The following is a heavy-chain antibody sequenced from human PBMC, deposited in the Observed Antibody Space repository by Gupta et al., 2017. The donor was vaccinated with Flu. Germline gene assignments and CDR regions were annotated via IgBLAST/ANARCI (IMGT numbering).Heavy chain of an antibody. CDR1: GFAFSNYW. V-gene: IGHV3-74*01. Sequence: ELQLVDSLGGLVQPGGSLRLSCAASGFAFSNYWMHWVRQAPGKGLVWVSRLNGDGSSTSYADSVKGRFTISRDNVKKTLYLQMNSLRVEDTAVYYCARDSLRYHNWFDPWGQGTLVTVSS. D-gene: IGHD3-9*01. J-gene: IGHJ5*02. CDR2: LNGDGSST. CDR3: ARDSLRYHNWFDP.